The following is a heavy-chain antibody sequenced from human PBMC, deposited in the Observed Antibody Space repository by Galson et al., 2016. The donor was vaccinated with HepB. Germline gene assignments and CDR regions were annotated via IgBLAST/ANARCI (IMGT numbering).Heavy chain of an antibody. V-gene: IGHV4-61*01. CDR1: GGSVSSASHY. D-gene: IGHD2-2*02. CDR2: ISDSEST. CDR3: AKDEGFYNGMDF. Sequence: SETLSLTCTVSGGSVSSASHYWSWVRQPTGKGLEWVGYISDSESTSYNPSLKGRVTISLDRSKNQFSLRLNSVIAADTAVYYCAKDEGFYNGMDFWGQGTTVTVSS. J-gene: IGHJ6*02.